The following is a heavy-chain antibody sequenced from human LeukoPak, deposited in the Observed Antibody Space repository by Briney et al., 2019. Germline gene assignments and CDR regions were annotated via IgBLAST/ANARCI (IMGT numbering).Heavy chain of an antibody. D-gene: IGHD1-26*01. V-gene: IGHV3-48*01. Sequence: PGGSLRLSCAASGFTFSSYSMNWVRQAPGKGLEWVSYISSSSSTIYYADSVKGRFTISRDNAKNSLYLQMNSLRAEDTAVYYCAKGSPLGPLDYWGQGTLVTVSS. CDR1: GFTFSSYS. J-gene: IGHJ4*02. CDR3: AKGSPLGPLDY. CDR2: ISSSSSTI.